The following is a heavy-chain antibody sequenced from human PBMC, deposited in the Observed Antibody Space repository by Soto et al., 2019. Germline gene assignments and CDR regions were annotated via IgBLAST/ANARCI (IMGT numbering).Heavy chain of an antibody. CDR3: ERDGDVVVPDAFDI. D-gene: IGHD2-2*01. CDR2: MNPNSGNT. Sequence: QVQLVQSGAEVQKPGASVKVSCKASGYSFTSYDINWVRQATGQGLEWMGWMNPNSGNTGYAQQLEGRVTMTRHTSISTTSTELSSLSSEDTAVYYCERDGDVVVPDAFDIWGQGTMVTVSS. J-gene: IGHJ3*02. CDR1: GYSFTSYD. V-gene: IGHV1-8*01.